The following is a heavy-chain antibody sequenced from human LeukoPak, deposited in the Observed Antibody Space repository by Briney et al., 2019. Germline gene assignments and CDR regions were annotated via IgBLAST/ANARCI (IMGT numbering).Heavy chain of an antibody. D-gene: IGHD2-15*01. CDR2: INTNTGNP. CDR1: GYTFTSYA. Sequence: ASVKVSCKASGYTFTSYAMNWVRQAPGQGLEWMGWINTNTGNPTYAQGFTGRFVFSLDTSVSTAYLQISSLKAEDTAVYYCARGSCSGGSCDYDCWGQGTLVTVSS. V-gene: IGHV7-4-1*02. J-gene: IGHJ4*02. CDR3: ARGSCSGGSCDYDC.